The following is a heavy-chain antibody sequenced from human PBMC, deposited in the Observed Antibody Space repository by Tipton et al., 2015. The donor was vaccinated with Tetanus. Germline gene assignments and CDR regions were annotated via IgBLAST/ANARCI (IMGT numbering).Heavy chain of an antibody. D-gene: IGHD3-10*01. V-gene: IGHV4-30-2*02. CDR1: GALLTTGGYS. CDR2: IYQTGST. Sequence: TLSLTCNVTGALLTTGGYSWGWIRQPPGQGLEWIGYIYQTGSTYFNPSLRSRLTMSFKMSKNQFSLKLTSVTAADTAVYYCARSKLLWFGESLSGFDSWGQGTLVTVSA. J-gene: IGHJ4*02. CDR3: ARSKLLWFGESLSGFDS.